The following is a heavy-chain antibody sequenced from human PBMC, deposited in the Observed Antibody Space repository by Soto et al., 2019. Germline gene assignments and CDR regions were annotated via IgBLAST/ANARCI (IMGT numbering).Heavy chain of an antibody. D-gene: IGHD3-10*01. CDR2: IFYNGKT. CDR1: GGSIDSYY. Sequence: TSETLSLTCTVSGGSIDSYYWSWIRQPPGKGLEWIGYIFYNGKTNYSPSLKSRVTISVDTSKNQFSLKLSSVTAADTAVYFCARGGGISGGNWFDPWGQGTLVTVSS. CDR3: ARGGGISGGNWFDP. J-gene: IGHJ5*02. V-gene: IGHV4-59*01.